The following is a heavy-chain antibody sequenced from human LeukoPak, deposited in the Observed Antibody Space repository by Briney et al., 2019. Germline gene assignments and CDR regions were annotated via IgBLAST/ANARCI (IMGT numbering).Heavy chain of an antibody. Sequence: TASETLSLTCTVSGDSISSGSYYWIWIRQPAGKGLEWIGRVYTTGSTDYSPSLKSRVTMSVDTSKNQFSLKLSSVTAADTAVYYCARVYYSNSYDYWYFDLWGRGTLVTVSS. V-gene: IGHV4-61*02. CDR1: GDSISSGSYY. J-gene: IGHJ2*01. D-gene: IGHD6-13*01. CDR3: ARVYYSNSYDYWYFDL. CDR2: VYTTGST.